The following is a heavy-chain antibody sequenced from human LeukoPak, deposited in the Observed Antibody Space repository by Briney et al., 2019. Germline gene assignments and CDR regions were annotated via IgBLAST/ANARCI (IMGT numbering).Heavy chain of an antibody. CDR2: IYYSGCT. V-gene: IGHV4-59*01. Sequence: PSETLSLTCTVSGGSISSYYWSWIRQPPGKGLEWIGYIYYSGCTNYNPSLKSRVTISVDTSKNQFSLKLSSVTAADTAVYYCARRSDRSDYWGQGTLVTVSS. CDR3: ARRSDRSDY. CDR1: GGSISSYY. J-gene: IGHJ4*02.